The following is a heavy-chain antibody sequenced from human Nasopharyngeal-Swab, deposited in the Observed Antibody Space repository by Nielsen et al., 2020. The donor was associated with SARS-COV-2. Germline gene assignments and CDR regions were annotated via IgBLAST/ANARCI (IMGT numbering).Heavy chain of an antibody. CDR1: GGTFSSYA. D-gene: IGHD3-22*01. J-gene: IGHJ3*02. Sequence: SVKVSCKASGGTFSSYAISWVRQAPGQGLEWMGGIIPIIGTANYAQKFQGRVTITADESTSTAYMELSSLRSEDTAVYYCARAYYDSSGYRAFDIWGQGTMVTVSS. V-gene: IGHV1-69*13. CDR3: ARAYYDSSGYRAFDI. CDR2: IIPIIGTA.